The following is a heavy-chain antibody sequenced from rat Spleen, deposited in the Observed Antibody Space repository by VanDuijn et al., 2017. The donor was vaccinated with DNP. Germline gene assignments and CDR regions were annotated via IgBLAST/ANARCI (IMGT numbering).Heavy chain of an antibody. CDR1: GFTFSDYY. D-gene: IGHD1-11*01. V-gene: IGHV5-25*01. CDR2: ISISGGTS. Sequence: EVQLVDSGGGLVQPGRSLKLSCAASGFTFSDYYMAWVRQAPTKGLEWVATISISGGTSYYRDSVKGRFTISRDNARSTLYLQMDSLRSEDTATYYCARPNYGGYEGWFAYWGQGTLVTVSS. J-gene: IGHJ3*01. CDR3: ARPNYGGYEGWFAY.